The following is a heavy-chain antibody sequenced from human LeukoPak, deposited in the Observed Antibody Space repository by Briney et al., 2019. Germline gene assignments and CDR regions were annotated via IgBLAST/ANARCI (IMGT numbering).Heavy chain of an antibody. D-gene: IGHD2-2*01. V-gene: IGHV3-48*02. J-gene: IGHJ4*02. CDR3: ARDRMGAEYRFDY. Sequence: PGGSLRLSCAASGFTFRRYSMNWGRQAPGKGLEWVSYISPISSTIYYADSVKGRFTISRDNAKNSLYLQMSSLRDEDTALYYCARDRMGAEYRFDYWGQGTLVTVSS. CDR2: ISPISSTI. CDR1: GFTFRRYS.